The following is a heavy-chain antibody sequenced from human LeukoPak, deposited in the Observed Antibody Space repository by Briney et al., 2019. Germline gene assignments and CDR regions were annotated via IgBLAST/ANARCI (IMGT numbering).Heavy chain of an antibody. D-gene: IGHD5-18*01. J-gene: IGHJ5*02. CDR1: GFTFSSYW. CDR3: VREVRYRYGYWFDP. CDR2: INSDGSST. V-gene: IGHV3-74*01. Sequence: GGSLRLSCAASGFTFSSYWMHWVRQAPRKGLVWVSRINSDGSSTSYADSVKGRFTISRDNAKNTLYLQMNSLRVEDTSVYYCVREVRYRYGYWFDPWGQGTLVTVSS.